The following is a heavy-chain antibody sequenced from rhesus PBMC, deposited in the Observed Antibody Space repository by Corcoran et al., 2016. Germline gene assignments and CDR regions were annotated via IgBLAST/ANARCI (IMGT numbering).Heavy chain of an antibody. D-gene: IGHD3-3*01. V-gene: IGHV4S7*01. CDR1: GGSISDSFY. CDR3: TKGWRTGYYTSSLDV. Sequence: QVQLQESGPGVVKPSETLSLTCTVSGGSISDSFYWNWIRQAPGKGLEWMGRIYGSDGSTNYNPSLKSRVTMSKDTSKNQFSLKMTSVTVADTAIYYCTKGWRTGYYTSSLDVWGRGVLVTVPS. CDR2: IYGSDGST. J-gene: IGHJ5-2*02.